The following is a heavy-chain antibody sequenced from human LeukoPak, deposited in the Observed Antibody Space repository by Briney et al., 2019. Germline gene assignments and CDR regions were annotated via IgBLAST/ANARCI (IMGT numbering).Heavy chain of an antibody. CDR1: GFTFSSYA. J-gene: IGHJ4*02. CDR2: ISYDGSNK. CDR3: ARDAHRYCSGGSCNRFDY. V-gene: IGHV3-30-3*01. Sequence: GGSLRLSCAASGFTFSSYAMHWVRQAPGKGLEWVAVISYDGSNKYYADSVKGRFTISRDNSKNTLYLQMNSLRAEDTAVYYCARDAHRYCSGGSCNRFDYWGQGTLVTVSS. D-gene: IGHD2-15*01.